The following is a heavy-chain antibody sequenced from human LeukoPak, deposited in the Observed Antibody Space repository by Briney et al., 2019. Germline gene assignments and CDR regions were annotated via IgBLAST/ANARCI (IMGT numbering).Heavy chain of an antibody. D-gene: IGHD6-19*01. Sequence: SETLSLTCTVSGASISGYQWIWIRQPAGKGLEWIGRIYATGTTNYNPSLESRLTMSVDTSKTQFSLKLTSVTAADTAVYYCATEFVTGTTEDFQHWGQGTLVIVSS. CDR2: IYATGTT. J-gene: IGHJ1*01. CDR1: GASISGYQ. V-gene: IGHV4-4*07. CDR3: ATEFVTGTTEDFQH.